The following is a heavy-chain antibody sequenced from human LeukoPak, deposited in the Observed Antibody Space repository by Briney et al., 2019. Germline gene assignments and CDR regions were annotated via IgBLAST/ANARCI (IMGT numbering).Heavy chain of an antibody. D-gene: IGHD5-18*01. CDR1: GFTFSNCA. CDR3: VKEERGYSYGDY. CDR2: VTDDGTTT. J-gene: IGHJ4*02. Sequence: GGSLRLSCAASGFTFSNCAMSWVRQPPGEGLEWVSAVTDDGTTTYYADSVKGRFTISRDNSKTTVYLQMNYLTADDTARYYCVKEERGYSYGDYWGQGTLVTVSS. V-gene: IGHV3-23*01.